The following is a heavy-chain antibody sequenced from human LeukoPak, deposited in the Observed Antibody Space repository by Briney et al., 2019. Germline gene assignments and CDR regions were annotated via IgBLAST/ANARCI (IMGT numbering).Heavy chain of an antibody. D-gene: IGHD5-18*01. CDR3: AKDRGYSQNDAFDI. V-gene: IGHV3-9*03. J-gene: IGHJ3*02. Sequence: PGGSLRLSCAASGFTFDDYAMHWVRQAPGKGLEWVSGISWNSGSIGYADSVKGRFTISRDNAKNSLYLQMNSLRAEDMALYYCAKDRGYSQNDAFDIWGQGTMVTVSS. CDR1: GFTFDDYA. CDR2: ISWNSGSI.